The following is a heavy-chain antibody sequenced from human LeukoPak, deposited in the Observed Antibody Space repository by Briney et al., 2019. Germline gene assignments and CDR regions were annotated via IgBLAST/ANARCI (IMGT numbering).Heavy chain of an antibody. V-gene: IGHV1-46*01. CDR2: INPSGGST. CDR3: ARVSSGSHPPPRSAFDI. J-gene: IGHJ3*02. D-gene: IGHD1-26*01. Sequence: ASVKVSCKASGYTFTSYYMHWVRQASGQGLEWMGIINPSGGSTSYAQKFQGRVTMTRDTSTNTVYMELSSLRSEDTAVYYCARVSSGSHPPPRSAFDIWGQGTMVTVSS. CDR1: GYTFTSYY.